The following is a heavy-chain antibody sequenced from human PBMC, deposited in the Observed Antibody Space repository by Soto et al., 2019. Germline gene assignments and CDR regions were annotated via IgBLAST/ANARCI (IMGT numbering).Heavy chain of an antibody. D-gene: IGHD1-7*01. V-gene: IGHV3-30*18. CDR3: AKDRVGGTFYTPLGF. CDR1: GFNFDNYG. CDR2: ITYDGSNK. Sequence: GSLRLSCQASGFNFDNYGMHWVRQSACKGLEWVAVITYDGSNKYYADSVKGRFTISRDNSKNTLSLHLNTLKPEDTAVYHCAKDRVGGTFYTPLGFWGQGTLVTVSS. J-gene: IGHJ4*02.